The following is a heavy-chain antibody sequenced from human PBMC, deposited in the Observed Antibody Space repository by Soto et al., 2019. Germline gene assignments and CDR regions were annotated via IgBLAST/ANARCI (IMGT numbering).Heavy chain of an antibody. CDR2: ISYDGSNK. D-gene: IGHD6-6*01. CDR1: GFTFSSYG. V-gene: IGHV3-30*18. CDR3: EKDSLPGGIAARQGSWFDP. J-gene: IGHJ5*02. Sequence: QVQLVESGGGVVQPGRSLRLSCAASGFTFSSYGMHWVRQAPGKGLEWVAVISYDGSNKYYADSVKGRFTISRDNSKNTLYLQMNILRAEDTAVYYCEKDSLPGGIAARQGSWFDPWGQGTLVTVSS.